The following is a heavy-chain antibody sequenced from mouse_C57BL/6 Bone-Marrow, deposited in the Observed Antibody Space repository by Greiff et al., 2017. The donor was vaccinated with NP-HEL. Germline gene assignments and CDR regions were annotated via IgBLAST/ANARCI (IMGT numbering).Heavy chain of an antibody. Sequence: VQLQQSGPELVKPGASVKIPCKASGYTFTDYNMDWVKQSHGKSLEWIGDINPNNGGTIYNQKFKGKATLTVDKSSSTAYMELRSLTSADTAVYYCARMRNYSNYGYFDVWGTGTTVTVSS. CDR1: GYTFTDYN. J-gene: IGHJ1*03. CDR3: ARMRNYSNYGYFDV. CDR2: INPNNGGT. D-gene: IGHD2-5*01. V-gene: IGHV1-18*01.